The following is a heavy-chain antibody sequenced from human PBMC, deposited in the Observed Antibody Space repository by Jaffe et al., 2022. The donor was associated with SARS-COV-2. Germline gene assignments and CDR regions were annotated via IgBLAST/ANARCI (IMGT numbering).Heavy chain of an antibody. CDR2: IKPDGSEK. CDR1: GFTFSSYW. CDR3: ARGTSGYSSGWYGY. V-gene: IGHV3-7*04. J-gene: IGHJ4*02. D-gene: IGHD6-19*01. Sequence: EVQLVESGGGLVQPGGSLRLSCAASGFTFSSYWMSWVRQAPGKGLEWVANIKPDGSEKYYVDSVKGRFTISRDNAKNSLYLQMNSLRAEDTAVYYCARGTSGYSSGWYGYWGQGTLVTVSS.